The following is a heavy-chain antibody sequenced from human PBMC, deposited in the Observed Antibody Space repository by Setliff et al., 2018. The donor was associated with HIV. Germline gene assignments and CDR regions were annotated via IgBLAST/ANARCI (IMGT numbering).Heavy chain of an antibody. D-gene: IGHD2-21*02. J-gene: IGHJ3*02. CDR2: IYHSGNT. CDR1: GVSISSDFY. V-gene: IGHV4-38-2*02. CDR3: ARGQGCGGGCHYAFEM. Sequence: SETLSLTCTVSGVSISSDFYWGWIRQPPGKGLEWIGSIYHSGNTYYMPSLQSRVTISVDMSKNQFSLNLNSVTATDTAVYYCARGQGCGGGCHYAFEMWGQGTMVTVSS.